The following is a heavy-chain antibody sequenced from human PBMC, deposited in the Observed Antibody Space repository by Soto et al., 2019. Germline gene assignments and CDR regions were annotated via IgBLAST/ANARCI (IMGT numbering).Heavy chain of an antibody. CDR3: ARAGGLGAVAVDY. Sequence: QLQLQESGSGLVKPSQTLSLTCTVSGGSISSGGYSWSWIRQPPGKGLEWIGYIYHSGSTYYNPSLTRRVTMSVDRSKNQFSRKLSSVTAADTAVYYCARAGGLGAVAVDYWGQGTLVTVSS. V-gene: IGHV4-30-2*01. CDR2: IYHSGST. CDR1: GGSISSGGYS. D-gene: IGHD6-19*01. J-gene: IGHJ4*02.